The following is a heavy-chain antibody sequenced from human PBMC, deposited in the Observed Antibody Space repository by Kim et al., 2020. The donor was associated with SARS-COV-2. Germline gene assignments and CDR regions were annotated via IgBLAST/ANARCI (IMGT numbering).Heavy chain of an antibody. CDR3: VRDRMGGAFDM. D-gene: IGHD3-16*01. V-gene: IGHV3-48*02. CDR2: ITKSSTTI. Sequence: GGSLRLSCATSGFTFSAYDMNWVRQAPGKGLEWLSFITKSSTTIYYADSVEGRFTISRDNAKNSLCLQMNSLRDEDTALYYCVRDRMGGAFDMWGQGTMV. CDR1: GFTFSAYD. J-gene: IGHJ3*02.